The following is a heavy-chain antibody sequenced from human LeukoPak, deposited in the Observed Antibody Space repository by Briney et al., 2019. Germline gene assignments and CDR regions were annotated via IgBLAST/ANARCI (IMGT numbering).Heavy chain of an antibody. J-gene: IGHJ6*02. D-gene: IGHD2-21*02. CDR2: ITPTGGST. V-gene: IGHV1-46*01. Sequence: VASVNVSCKASGYSFTSYYVHWVRQAPGQGLEWVGVITPTGGSTTYAQKFQGRVTMTSDTSTSTVYMELSSLRSEDTAVYYCGRVRNIVVVTGVESSGMDVWGQGTTVIVSS. CDR3: GRVRNIVVVTGVESSGMDV. CDR1: GYSFTSYY.